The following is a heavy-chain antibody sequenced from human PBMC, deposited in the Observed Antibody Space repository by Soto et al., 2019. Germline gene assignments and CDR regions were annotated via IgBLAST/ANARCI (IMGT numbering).Heavy chain of an antibody. D-gene: IGHD6-6*01. CDR1: GYTFTSYY. V-gene: IGHV1-46*03. Sequence: ASVKVSCKASGYTFTSYYMHWVRQAPGQGLEWMGIINPSGGSTSYAQKFQGRVTMTRDTSTSTVYMELSSLRSEDTAVYYCARDYPLGYSSSCLDHWGQGTLVTVSS. J-gene: IGHJ4*02. CDR2: INPSGGST. CDR3: ARDYPLGYSSSCLDH.